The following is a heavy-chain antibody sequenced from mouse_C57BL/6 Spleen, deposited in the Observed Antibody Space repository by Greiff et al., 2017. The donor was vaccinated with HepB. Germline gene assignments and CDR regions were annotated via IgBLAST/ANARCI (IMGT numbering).Heavy chain of an antibody. D-gene: IGHD1-1*01. CDR3: ARSPYGSSLFDY. CDR1: GYSITSGYY. CDR2: ISYDGSN. V-gene: IGHV3-6*01. Sequence: EVKLQESGPGLVKPSQSLSLTCSVTGYSITSGYYWNWIRQFPGNKREWMGYISYDGSNNYNPSLKNRISITRDTSKNQFFLKLNSVTTEDTATYYCARSPYGSSLFDYWGQGTTLTVSS. J-gene: IGHJ2*01.